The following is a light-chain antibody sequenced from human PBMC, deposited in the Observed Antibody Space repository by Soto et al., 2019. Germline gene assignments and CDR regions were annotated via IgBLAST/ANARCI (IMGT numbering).Light chain of an antibody. V-gene: IGLV2-18*02. Sequence: QSALTQPPSVSGSPGQSVTISCTGTSSDVGSYNRVSWYQQPPGTAPKLMIYEVSNRPSGVPDRFSGSKSGNTASLAISGLQAEDEADYYCSSYTSNNNYVFGTGTKVTVL. J-gene: IGLJ1*01. CDR2: EVS. CDR3: SSYTSNNNYV. CDR1: SSDVGSYNR.